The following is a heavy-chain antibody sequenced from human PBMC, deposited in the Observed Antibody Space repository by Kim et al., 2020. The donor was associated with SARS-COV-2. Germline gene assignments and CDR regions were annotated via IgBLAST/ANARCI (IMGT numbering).Heavy chain of an antibody. CDR3: AREGGVGATTYYYYYMDV. Sequence: ASVKVSCKASGYTFTGYYMHWVRQAPGQGLEWMGWINPNSGGTNYAQKFQGRVTMTRDTSISTAYMELSRLRSDDTAVYYCAREGGVGATTYYYYYMDVWGKGTTVTVSS. CDR2: INPNSGGT. J-gene: IGHJ6*03. D-gene: IGHD1-26*01. CDR1: GYTFTGYY. V-gene: IGHV1-2*02.